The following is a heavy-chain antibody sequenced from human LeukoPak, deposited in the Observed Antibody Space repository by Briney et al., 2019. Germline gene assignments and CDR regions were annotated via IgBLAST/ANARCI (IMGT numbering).Heavy chain of an antibody. V-gene: IGHV4-59*01. CDR3: VRTLGGYTYGPFDY. D-gene: IGHD5-18*01. J-gene: IGHJ4*02. CDR2: VFNSGGS. CDR1: GGSISSYY. Sequence: SETLSLTCTVSGGSISSYYWSWIRQPPGRGLEWIGYVFNSGGSNYNPSLQSRVTMSVDTSKNQFSLKLSSVTAADTAVYYCVRTLGGYTYGPFDYWGQGTLVTVSS.